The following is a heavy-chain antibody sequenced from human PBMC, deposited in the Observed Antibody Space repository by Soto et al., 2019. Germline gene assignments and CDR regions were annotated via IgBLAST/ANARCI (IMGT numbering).Heavy chain of an antibody. D-gene: IGHD2-15*01. Sequence: QVQLVESGGGVVQPGRSLRLSCAASGFTFSSYGMHWVRQAPGKGLEWVAVISYDGSNKYYADSVKGRFTISRDNSKNTLYLQMNSLRAEDTAVYYCANQYCSGCSCYFWYFDLWGRGTLVTVSS. V-gene: IGHV3-30*18. J-gene: IGHJ2*01. CDR1: GFTFSSYG. CDR3: ANQYCSGCSCYFWYFDL. CDR2: ISYDGSNK.